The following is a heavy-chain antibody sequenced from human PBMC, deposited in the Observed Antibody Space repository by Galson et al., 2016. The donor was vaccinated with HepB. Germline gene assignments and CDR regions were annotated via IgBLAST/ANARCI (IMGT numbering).Heavy chain of an antibody. CDR3: ARASVIPGARMIFDP. D-gene: IGHD2-2*01. CDR1: GASISDSNW. Sequence: TLSLTCTVSGASISDSNWWTWVRQVPEKGLEWLGEIYHTGTSNNNPFLSSRFTLSVDKSRNQFSLNVTSVTAADTAVYSCARASVIPGARMIFDPWGQGTLVTVSS. CDR2: IYHTGTS. J-gene: IGHJ5*02. V-gene: IGHV4-4*01.